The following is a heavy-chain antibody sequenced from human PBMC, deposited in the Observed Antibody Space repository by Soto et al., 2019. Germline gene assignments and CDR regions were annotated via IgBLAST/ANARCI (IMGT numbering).Heavy chain of an antibody. J-gene: IGHJ4*02. CDR3: ARHRDSYGSGEFDY. D-gene: IGHD5-18*01. CDR2: IYYTGST. Sequence: SETLSLTCTVSGGSISSYYWSWIRQPPGKGLEWIGYIYYTGSTNYNPSLKSRVTISVDTSKNQFSLKVSSVTAADTAVYYCARHRDSYGSGEFDYWGQGTLVPVSS. V-gene: IGHV4-59*08. CDR1: GGSISSYY.